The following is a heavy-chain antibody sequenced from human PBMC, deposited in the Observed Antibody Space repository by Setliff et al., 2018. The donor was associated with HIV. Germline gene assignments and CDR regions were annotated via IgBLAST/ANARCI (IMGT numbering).Heavy chain of an antibody. V-gene: IGHV1-58*02. Sequence: SVKVSCKASGFVFTDSAMQWVRQARGQRLEWIGWIVVGSSNTNYAQKFQDRVTITRDASTSTTYMELRSLRSEDTAVYYCAASVGKEGYYYYYMDVWGKGTTVTVSS. J-gene: IGHJ6*03. CDR3: AASVGKEGYYYYYMDV. CDR1: GFVFTDSA. D-gene: IGHD2-15*01. CDR2: IVVGSSNT.